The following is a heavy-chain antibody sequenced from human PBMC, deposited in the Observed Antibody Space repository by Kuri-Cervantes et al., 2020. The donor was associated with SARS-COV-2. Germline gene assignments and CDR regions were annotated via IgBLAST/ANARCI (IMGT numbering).Heavy chain of an antibody. V-gene: IGHV4-31*03. J-gene: IGHJ4*02. CDR2: IYYSEST. CDR3: ATMVRGALDY. CDR1: GGSISSGGYY. Sequence: SETLSLTCTVSGGSISSGGYYWSWIRQHPGKGLEWIGYIYYSESTYYNPSLKSRVTISVDTSKNQFSLKLSSVTAADTAVYYCATMVRGALDYWGQGTLGTFSS. D-gene: IGHD3-10*01.